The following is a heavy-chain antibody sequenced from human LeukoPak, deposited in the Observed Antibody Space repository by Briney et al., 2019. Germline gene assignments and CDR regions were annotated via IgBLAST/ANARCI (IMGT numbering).Heavy chain of an antibody. CDR2: IDQDGREK. CDR3: ASGAGWESGY. V-gene: IGHV3-7*01. CDR1: GSTSSRNF. D-gene: IGHD1-26*01. J-gene: IGHJ4*02. Sequence: GGSLRLSCAVSGSTSSRNFMSWVRQTPEKGLEWVANIDQDGREKNYVDSVKGRFTISRDNAKNSLFLQMNSRRAEDTAIYYFASGAGWESGYWGQGTLVTVSS.